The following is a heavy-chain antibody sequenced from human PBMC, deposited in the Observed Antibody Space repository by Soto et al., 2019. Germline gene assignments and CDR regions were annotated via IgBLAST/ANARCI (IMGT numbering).Heavy chain of an antibody. CDR2: INHSGST. Sequence: SETLSLTCAVSGGSISSSNWWSWVRQPPGKGLEWIGEINHSGSTNYNPSLKSRVTISVDTSKNQFSLKLSSVTAADTAVYYCARGEEDYPFDPWGQGTLVTVSS. D-gene: IGHD4-17*01. CDR1: GGSISSSNW. CDR3: ARGEEDYPFDP. J-gene: IGHJ5*02. V-gene: IGHV4-4*02.